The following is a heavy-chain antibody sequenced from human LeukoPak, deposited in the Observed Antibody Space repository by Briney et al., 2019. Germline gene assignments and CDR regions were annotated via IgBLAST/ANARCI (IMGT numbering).Heavy chain of an antibody. CDR2: IKQDGSEK. Sequence: GGSLRLSCAASGFTFSSYAMHWVRQAPGKGLEWVANIKQDGSEKYYVDSVKGRFTISRDNAKNSLYLQMNSLRAEDTAVYYCAKDRERRTGTIHRVFDPWGQGTLVTVSS. J-gene: IGHJ5*02. V-gene: IGHV3-7*03. CDR1: GFTFSSYA. CDR3: AKDRERRTGTIHRVFDP. D-gene: IGHD1-7*01.